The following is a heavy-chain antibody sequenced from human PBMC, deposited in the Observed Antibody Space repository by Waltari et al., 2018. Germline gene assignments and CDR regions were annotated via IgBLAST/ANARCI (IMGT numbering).Heavy chain of an antibody. CDR2: IESSGST. CDR1: GGSIRRGYYY. D-gene: IGHD6-6*01. CDR3: ARFDYSSSSGRGY. V-gene: IGHV4-61*02. Sequence: QVQLQESGPGLVKPSQTLSLTCTVSGGSIRRGYYYWSWIRQPAGKGLEWIGRIESSGSTNYNPSLKSRVTISEDTSKNQFSLNLSSVTDADTAVYYCARFDYSSSSGRGYWGQGTLVTVSS. J-gene: IGHJ4*02.